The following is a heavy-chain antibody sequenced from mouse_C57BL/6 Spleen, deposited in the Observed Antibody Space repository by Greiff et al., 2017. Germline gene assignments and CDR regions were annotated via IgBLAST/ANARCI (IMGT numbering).Heavy chain of an antibody. CDR2: IDPANGNT. CDR3: ARTYYSNFAWFAY. V-gene: IGHV14-3*01. Sequence: VQLKQSVAELVRPGASVKLSCTASGFNIKNTYMHWVKQRPEQGLEWIGRIDPANGNTKYAPKFQGKATITADTSSNTAYLQLSSLTSEDTAIXYCARTYYSNFAWFAYWGQGTLVTVSA. D-gene: IGHD2-5*01. CDR1: GFNIKNTY. J-gene: IGHJ3*01.